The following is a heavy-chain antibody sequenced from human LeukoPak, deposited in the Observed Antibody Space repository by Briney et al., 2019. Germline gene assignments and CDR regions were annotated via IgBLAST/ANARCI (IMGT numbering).Heavy chain of an antibody. Sequence: PGGSLRLSCAASGFTFSSYCMHWVRQAPGKGLVWVSRINSDGSSTNYADSVKGRFTISRDNAKNTLHLQMNSLRAEDTAVYYCARGARGSGTASDYWGQGTLVTVSS. V-gene: IGHV3-74*01. CDR2: INSDGSST. CDR3: ARGARGSGTASDY. J-gene: IGHJ4*02. CDR1: GFTFSSYC. D-gene: IGHD3-10*01.